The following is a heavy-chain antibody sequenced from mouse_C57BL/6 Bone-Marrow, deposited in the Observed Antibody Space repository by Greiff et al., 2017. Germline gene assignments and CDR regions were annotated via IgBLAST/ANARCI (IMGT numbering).Heavy chain of an antibody. V-gene: IGHV1-78*01. D-gene: IGHD1-1*01. Sequence: VQLQESDAELVKPGASVKISCKVSGYTFTDHTIHWMKQRPEQGLEWIGYIYPRDGSTKYNEKFKGKATLTADKSSSTAYMQLNSLTSEDSAVYFCARERIWVVATYYYAMDYWGQGTSVTVSS. CDR2: IYPRDGST. CDR3: ARERIWVVATYYYAMDY. J-gene: IGHJ4*01. CDR1: GYTFTDHT.